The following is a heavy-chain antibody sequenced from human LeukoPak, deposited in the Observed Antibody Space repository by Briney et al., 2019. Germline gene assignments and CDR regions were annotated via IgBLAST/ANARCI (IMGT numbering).Heavy chain of an antibody. D-gene: IGHD2-15*01. CDR2: IGSSGRPI. J-gene: IGHJ3*02. Sequence: GGSLRLSCAASGFTFSDYYMSWIRQAPGKGLEWVSYIGSSGRPIYYADSVKGRFTTSRDNAKNTLYLQINSLRAEDTAVYYCARVGVVVYAFDIWGQGTMVTVSS. CDR1: GFTFSDYY. V-gene: IGHV3-11*04. CDR3: ARVGVVVYAFDI.